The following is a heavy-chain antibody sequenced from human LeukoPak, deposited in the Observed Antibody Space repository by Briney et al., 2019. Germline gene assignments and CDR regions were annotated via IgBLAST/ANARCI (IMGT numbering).Heavy chain of an antibody. J-gene: IGHJ4*02. CDR2: IYYSGST. CDR1: GGSISSSSYY. D-gene: IGHD3-10*01. V-gene: IGHV4-39*01. Sequence: SGTLSLTCTVSGGSISSSSYYWGWIRQPPGKGLEWIGSIYYSGSTYYNPSLKSRVTISVDTSKNQFSLKLSSVTAADTAVYYCARIIDYYGSGSYLDYWGQGTLVTVSS. CDR3: ARIIDYYGSGSYLDY.